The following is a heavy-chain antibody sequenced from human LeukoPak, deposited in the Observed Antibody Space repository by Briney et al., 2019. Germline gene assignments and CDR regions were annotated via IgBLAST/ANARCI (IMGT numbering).Heavy chain of an antibody. J-gene: IGHJ4*02. Sequence: GGSLRLSCAASGFTLSSYAMSWVRQAPGKGLEWVANIKQDGSERYYVDSVEGRFTISRDNAKKSLYLQMNSLRAEDTAVYYCSRDKGSYPSFDYWGQGTLVTVSS. CDR3: SRDKGSYPSFDY. D-gene: IGHD1-26*01. CDR1: GFTLSSYA. CDR2: IKQDGSER. V-gene: IGHV3-7*01.